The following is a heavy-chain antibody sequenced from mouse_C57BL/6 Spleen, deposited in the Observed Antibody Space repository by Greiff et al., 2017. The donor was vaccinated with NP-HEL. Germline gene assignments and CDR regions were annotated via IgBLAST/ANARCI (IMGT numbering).Heavy chain of an antibody. CDR3: AREGYYSYAMDY. CDR1: GYTFTSYW. CDR2: IYPSDSET. J-gene: IGHJ4*01. D-gene: IGHD1-1*02. Sequence: QVQLQQPGAELVRPGSSVKLSCKASGYTFTSYWMDWVKQRPGQGLEWIGNIYPSDSETHYNQKFKDKATLTVDKSSSTAYMQLSSLTSEDSAVYYWAREGYYSYAMDYWGQGTSVTVAS. V-gene: IGHV1-61*01.